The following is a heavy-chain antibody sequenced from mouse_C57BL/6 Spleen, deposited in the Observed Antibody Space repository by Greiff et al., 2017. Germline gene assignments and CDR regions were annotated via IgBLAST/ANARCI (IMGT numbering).Heavy chain of an antibody. CDR2: ISYDGSN. CDR1: GYSITSGYY. D-gene: IGHD4-1*01. J-gene: IGHJ2*01. CDR3: ARDGTGSHFDY. Sequence: EVKLVESGPGLVKPSQSLSLTCSVTGYSITSGYYWNWIRQFPGNKLEWMGYISYDGSNNYNPSLKNRISITRDTSKNQFFLKLNSVTTEDTATYYCARDGTGSHFDYWGQGTTLTVSS. V-gene: IGHV3-6*01.